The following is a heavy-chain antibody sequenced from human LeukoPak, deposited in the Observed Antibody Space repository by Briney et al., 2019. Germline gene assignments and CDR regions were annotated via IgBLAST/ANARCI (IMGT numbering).Heavy chain of an antibody. Sequence: GASVKVSCKASGYTFTSYAMNWVRQAPGQGLEWMGWINPNSGGTNYAQKFQGRVTMTRDTSISTAYMELSRLRSDDTAVYYCAREAYYGSGSYYNAQDYWGQGTLVTVSS. CDR1: GYTFTSYA. J-gene: IGHJ4*02. V-gene: IGHV1-2*02. CDR3: AREAYYGSGSYYNAQDY. D-gene: IGHD3-10*01. CDR2: INPNSGGT.